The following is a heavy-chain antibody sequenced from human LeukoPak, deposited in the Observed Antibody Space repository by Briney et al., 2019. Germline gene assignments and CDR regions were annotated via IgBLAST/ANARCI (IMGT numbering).Heavy chain of an antibody. D-gene: IGHD5-18*01. Sequence: GESLRLSCAASGFTFNSYAFNWVRQAPGKGLEWVSYISSSSSTIYYADSVKGRFTISRDNAKNSLYLQMNSLRAEDTAVYYCAREFRGDALQLWPHFDYWGQGTLVTVSS. CDR3: AREFRGDALQLWPHFDY. CDR1: GFTFNSYA. J-gene: IGHJ4*02. CDR2: ISSSSSTI. V-gene: IGHV3-48*01.